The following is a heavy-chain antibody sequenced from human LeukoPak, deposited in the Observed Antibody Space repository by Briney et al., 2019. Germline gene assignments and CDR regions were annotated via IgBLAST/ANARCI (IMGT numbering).Heavy chain of an antibody. CDR2: INLNTGGA. Sequence: ASVKVSCKASGYTSADYFIHWVRQAPGQGLEWMGRINLNTGGAEYAPKFQGWVTMTRDTSISTAYVEVNRLISDDTAVYYCARDLTSTSNWEFDYWGQGTLVIVSS. J-gene: IGHJ4*02. D-gene: IGHD1-26*01. CDR1: GYTSADYF. V-gene: IGHV1-2*04. CDR3: ARDLTSTSNWEFDY.